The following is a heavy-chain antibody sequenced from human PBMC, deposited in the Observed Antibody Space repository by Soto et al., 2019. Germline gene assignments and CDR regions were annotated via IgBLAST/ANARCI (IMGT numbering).Heavy chain of an antibody. V-gene: IGHV1-69*13. J-gene: IGHJ3*02. CDR2: IIPIFGTA. D-gene: IGHD3-3*01. CDR1: GGTFSSYA. Sequence: SVKVSCKASGGTFSSYAISWVREAPGQGLEWMGGIIPIFGTANYAQKFQGRVTITADESTSTAYMELSSLRSEDTAVYYCARRFRSLGDAFDIWGQGTMVTVSS. CDR3: ARRFRSLGDAFDI.